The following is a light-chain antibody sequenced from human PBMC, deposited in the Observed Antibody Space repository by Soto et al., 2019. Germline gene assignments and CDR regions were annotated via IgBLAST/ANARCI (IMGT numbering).Light chain of an antibody. V-gene: IGLV1-44*01. CDR1: SSDIGSNS. CDR2: AND. Sequence: QSVLTQPPSASGTPGQRVTISCSGSSSDIGSNSVNWFRHLPGTAPKLVIYANDRRPSGVPDRFSGSRSGTSASLAISGLQSEDEADYFCATWDDRLNGLLFGGGTKLTVL. J-gene: IGLJ2*01. CDR3: ATWDDRLNGLL.